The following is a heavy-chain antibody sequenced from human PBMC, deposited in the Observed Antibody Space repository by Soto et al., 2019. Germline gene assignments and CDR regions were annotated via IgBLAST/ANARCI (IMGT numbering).Heavy chain of an antibody. Sequence: ASVKVSCKASGYTFSNFGISWVRQAPGEGLEWMGWISPNSEKTKIAQRFQGRVTMTTDISTSTSYLELRGLTSDDTAVYYCTKAARFEDIYIGFFFNDLWGRGPRATVSS. D-gene: IGHD3-9*01. CDR3: TKAARFEDIYIGFFFNDL. CDR1: GYTFSNFG. V-gene: IGHV1-18*01. J-gene: IGHJ2*01. CDR2: ISPNSEKT.